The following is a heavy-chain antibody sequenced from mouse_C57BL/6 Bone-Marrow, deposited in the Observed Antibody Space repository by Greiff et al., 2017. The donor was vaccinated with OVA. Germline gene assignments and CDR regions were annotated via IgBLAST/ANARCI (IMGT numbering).Heavy chain of an antibody. Sequence: QVQLQQSGPELVKPGASVKISCKASGYAFSSSWMNWVKQRPGKGLEWIGRIYPGDGDTNYNGKFKGKATLTADKSSSTAYMQLSSLTSEDSAVYFCARSPSYYYGSSYPLYWGQGTTLTVSS. V-gene: IGHV1-82*01. CDR2: IYPGDGDT. CDR1: GYAFSSSW. J-gene: IGHJ2*01. CDR3: ARSPSYYYGSSYPLY. D-gene: IGHD1-1*01.